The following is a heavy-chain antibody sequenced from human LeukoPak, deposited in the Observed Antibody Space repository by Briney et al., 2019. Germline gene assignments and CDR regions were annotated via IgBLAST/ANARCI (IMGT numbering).Heavy chain of an antibody. V-gene: IGHV4-31*03. CDR3: ARTITIFGALGYFNY. J-gene: IGHJ4*02. CDR2: IYYSGNT. D-gene: IGHD3-3*01. CDR1: GASISSGAYS. Sequence: SETLSLTCTVSGASISSGAYSWSWVRQHPGKGLEWIAYIYYSGNTYYNPSLKRRVTISVDTSKNQFSLKLSSVTAADTAVYYCARTITIFGALGYFNYWGQGTLVTVSS.